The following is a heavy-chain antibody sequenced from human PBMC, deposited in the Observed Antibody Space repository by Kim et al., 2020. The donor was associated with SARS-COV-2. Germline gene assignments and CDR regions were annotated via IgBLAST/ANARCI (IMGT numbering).Heavy chain of an antibody. CDR3: ARGDRYFDWSNFDY. Sequence: ASVKVSCKASGYTFTSYAMNWVRQAPGQGLEWMGWINTNTGNPTYTQGFTGRFVFSLDTSVSTAYLQISSLKAEDTAVYYCARGDRYFDWSNFDYWGQGTLVTVSS. D-gene: IGHD3-9*01. J-gene: IGHJ4*02. CDR2: INTNTGNP. V-gene: IGHV7-4-1*02. CDR1: GYTFTSYA.